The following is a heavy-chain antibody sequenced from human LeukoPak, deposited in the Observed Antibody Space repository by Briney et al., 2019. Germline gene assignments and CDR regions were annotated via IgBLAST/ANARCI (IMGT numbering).Heavy chain of an antibody. V-gene: IGHV4-59*08. CDR1: GGSISSYY. D-gene: IGHD3-9*01. Sequence: SETLSLTCTVSGGSISSYYWSWIRQPPGKGLEWIGYISYSGSTNYNPSLKSRLTISIDTSKNQFSLKLRSVTAADTAIYYCARQGYDILTGYIDAFDIWGQGTMVTVSS. CDR3: ARQGYDILTGYIDAFDI. CDR2: ISYSGST. J-gene: IGHJ3*02.